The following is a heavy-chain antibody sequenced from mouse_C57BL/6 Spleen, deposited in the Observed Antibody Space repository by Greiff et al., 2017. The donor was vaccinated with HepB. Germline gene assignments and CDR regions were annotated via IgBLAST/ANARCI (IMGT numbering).Heavy chain of an antibody. CDR1: GFSLTSYG. D-gene: IGHD1-1*01. Sequence: VKLVESGPGLVQPSQSLSITCTVSGFSLTSYGVHWVRQSPGKGLEWLGVIWSGGSTDYNAAFISRLSISKDNSKSQVFFKMNSLQADDTAIYYCARNSLFYYGSSNWYFDVWGTGTTVTVSS. CDR2: IWSGGST. V-gene: IGHV2-2*01. CDR3: ARNSLFYYGSSNWYFDV. J-gene: IGHJ1*03.